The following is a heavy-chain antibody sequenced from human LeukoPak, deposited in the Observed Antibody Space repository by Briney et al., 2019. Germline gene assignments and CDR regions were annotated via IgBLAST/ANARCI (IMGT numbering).Heavy chain of an antibody. CDR2: IGRDGRVT. J-gene: IGHJ4*02. CDR3: ARAGEDSRGHYQGFDY. CDR1: GFNFYRFT. V-gene: IGHV3-43*01. D-gene: IGHD3-22*01. Sequence: GGSLRLSCTASGFNFYRFTMHWVRQSPGKGLEWVSFIGRDGRVTSYADSVKGRFTISRDNAKNSLYLQMNRLRAEDTAVYYCARAGEDSRGHYQGFDYWGQGTLVTVSS.